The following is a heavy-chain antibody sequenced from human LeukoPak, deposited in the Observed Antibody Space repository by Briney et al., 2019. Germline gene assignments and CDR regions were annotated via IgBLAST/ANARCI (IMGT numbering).Heavy chain of an antibody. CDR2: ISAYNGNT. CDR1: GYTFTSYG. J-gene: IGHJ4*02. Sequence: ASVKVCCKASGYTFTSYGISWVRQAPGQGLEWMGWISAYNGNTNYAQKLQGRVTMTTDTSTSTAYMELRSLRSDDTAVYYCARENYDYVWGSYPPYYFDYWGQGTLVTVSS. V-gene: IGHV1-18*04. D-gene: IGHD3-16*02. CDR3: ARENYDYVWGSYPPYYFDY.